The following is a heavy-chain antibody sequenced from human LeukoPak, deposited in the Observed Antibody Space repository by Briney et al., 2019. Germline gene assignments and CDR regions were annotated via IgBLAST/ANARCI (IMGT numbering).Heavy chain of an antibody. Sequence: GGSLRLSCAASGFTFTSYAMHWVRPAPGKGVEGGAVISYDGSNKYYADSVKGRFTISRDNSKNTLYLQMNSLRAEDTAVYYCARDRSIVVVVAATPDYWGQGTLVTVSS. CDR1: GFTFTSYA. CDR2: ISYDGSNK. CDR3: ARDRSIVVVVAATPDY. V-gene: IGHV3-30*04. J-gene: IGHJ4*02. D-gene: IGHD2-15*01.